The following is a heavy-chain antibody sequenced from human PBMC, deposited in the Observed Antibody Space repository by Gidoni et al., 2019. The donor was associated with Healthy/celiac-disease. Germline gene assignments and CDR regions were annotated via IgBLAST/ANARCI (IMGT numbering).Heavy chain of an antibody. Sequence: EVQLVESGGVVVQPGGSLRLSCAASGFTFDDYTLHWVRQAPGKGLELVSLISWDGGSTYYADSVKGRFTISRDNSKNSLYLQMNSLRTEDTALYYCAKDLGGDRGVSNGMDVWGQGTTVTVSS. CDR1: GFTFDDYT. D-gene: IGHD3-16*01. J-gene: IGHJ6*02. CDR2: ISWDGGST. V-gene: IGHV3-43*01. CDR3: AKDLGGDRGVSNGMDV.